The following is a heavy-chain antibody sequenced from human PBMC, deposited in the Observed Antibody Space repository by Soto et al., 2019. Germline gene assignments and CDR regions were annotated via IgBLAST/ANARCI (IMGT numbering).Heavy chain of an antibody. CDR3: ASRIAAAGRRYYYGMDV. CDR2: ISSSSSYI. J-gene: IGHJ6*02. Sequence: GGSLRLSCAASGFTFSSYSMNWVRQAPGKGLEWVSSISSSSSYIYYADSVKGRFTISRDNAKNSLYLQMNSLRAEDTAVYYCASRIAAAGRRYYYGMDVWGQGTTVTVSS. V-gene: IGHV3-21*01. D-gene: IGHD6-13*01. CDR1: GFTFSSYS.